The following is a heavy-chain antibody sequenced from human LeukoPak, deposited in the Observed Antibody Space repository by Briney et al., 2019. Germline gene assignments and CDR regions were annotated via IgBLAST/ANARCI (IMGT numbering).Heavy chain of an antibody. CDR1: GFTFSSYA. V-gene: IGHV3-23*01. D-gene: IGHD2-15*01. CDR2: ISGSGGST. Sequence: PGGSLRLSCAASGFTFSSYAMSGVRQAPGKGLEWVSAISGSGGSTYYADSVKGRFTISRDNSKNTLYLQMNSLRAEDTAVYYCAKGYCSGGSCYSFGAFDIWGQGTMVTVSS. CDR3: AKGYCSGGSCYSFGAFDI. J-gene: IGHJ3*02.